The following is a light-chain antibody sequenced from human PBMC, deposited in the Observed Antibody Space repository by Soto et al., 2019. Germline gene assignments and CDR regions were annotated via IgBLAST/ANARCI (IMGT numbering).Light chain of an antibody. CDR2: DAS. J-gene: IGKJ5*01. CDR3: QQRNSWPPIA. V-gene: IGKV3-11*01. Sequence: EIGLTQSPVTLSLSPGERATLSCRASQSVRTYLAWYQVKPGQAPRLLIYDASSRASGVPARFSGSGSGTDFTLTISSLEPEDFALYYCQQRNSWPPIAVGQGTRLEI. CDR1: QSVRTY.